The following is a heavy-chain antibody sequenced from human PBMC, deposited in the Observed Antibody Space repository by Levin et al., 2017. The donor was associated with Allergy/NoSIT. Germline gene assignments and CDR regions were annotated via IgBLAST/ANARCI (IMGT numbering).Heavy chain of an antibody. CDR2: ISGGGHT. J-gene: IGHJ4*02. CDR3: ARGGYNQNLDC. CDR1: VFDVTINY. D-gene: IGHD5-18*01. V-gene: IGHV3-66*02. Sequence: GESLKISCAASVFDVTINYFSWVRQAPGKGLEWVSVISGGGHTFSADSVKGRFTISRDNSKNTLYLQMHSLRPEDTAVYYCARGGYNQNLDCWGQGTLVTVSA.